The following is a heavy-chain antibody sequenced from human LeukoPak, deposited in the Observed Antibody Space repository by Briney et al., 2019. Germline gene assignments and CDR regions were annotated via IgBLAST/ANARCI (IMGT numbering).Heavy chain of an antibody. J-gene: IGHJ4*02. CDR3: AYHPFLAAAGSSGGDY. V-gene: IGHV3-23*01. Sequence: PGGSLRLSCAASGFTFSSYAMSWVRQAPGKGLEWVSAISGSGGSTYYADSVKGRFTISRDNSKNTLYLQMNSLRAEDTAVYYCAYHPFLAAAGSSGGDYWGQGTLVTVSS. CDR1: GFTFSSYA. CDR2: ISGSGGST. D-gene: IGHD6-13*01.